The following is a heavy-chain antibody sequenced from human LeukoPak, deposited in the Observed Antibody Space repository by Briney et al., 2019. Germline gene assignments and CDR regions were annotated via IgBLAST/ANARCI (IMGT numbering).Heavy chain of an antibody. V-gene: IGHV3-48*03. J-gene: IGHJ6*03. CDR1: GFTFSSYE. CDR3: AKDNRDNYYYYYYMDV. Sequence: GGSLRLSCASSGFTFSSYEMNWLRQAPGKGLEWVSYISSSGSTTYYADSVKGRFTISRDNSKNTLYLQMNSLRAEDTAVYYCAKDNRDNYYYYYYMDVWGKGTTVTVSS. CDR2: ISSSGSTT. D-gene: IGHD2-15*01.